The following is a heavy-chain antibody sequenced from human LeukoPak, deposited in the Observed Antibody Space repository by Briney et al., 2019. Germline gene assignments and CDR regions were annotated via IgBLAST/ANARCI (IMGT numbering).Heavy chain of an antibody. V-gene: IGHV1-18*01. D-gene: IGHD5-12*01. CDR1: GYTFTSYG. CDR2: ISSYNGNT. CDR3: ARVAFMGYSGYDSSPTYFDY. J-gene: IGHJ4*02. Sequence: ASVKVSCKASGYTFTSYGISWVRQAPGQGLEWMGLISSYNGNTNYAQKLHGRVTMTTDTSTITAYMELSRLRSEDTAVYDCARVAFMGYSGYDSSPTYFDYWGQGTLVTVSS.